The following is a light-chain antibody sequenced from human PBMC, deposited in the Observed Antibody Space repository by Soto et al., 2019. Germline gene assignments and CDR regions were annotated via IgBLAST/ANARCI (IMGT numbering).Light chain of an antibody. V-gene: IGKV1-39*01. CDR2: AAS. Sequence: DIQMTQSPSSLSASVGDRVTITCRASQSISTYLHWYQQKPGKAPNLLIYAASTLQSGVPSRFSGSGYGTDFTLTISSLQPEDFATYFCQHGYSTPLTFGGGTKVDI. J-gene: IGKJ4*01. CDR3: QHGYSTPLT. CDR1: QSISTY.